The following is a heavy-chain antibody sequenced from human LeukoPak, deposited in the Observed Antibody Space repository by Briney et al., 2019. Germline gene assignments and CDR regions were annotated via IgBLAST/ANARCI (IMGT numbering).Heavy chain of an antibody. V-gene: IGHV4-31*03. D-gene: IGHD3-22*01. J-gene: IGHJ6*02. Sequence: SETLSLTCTVSGCSISSGGYYWSLIRQHPGKGLEWIGYIYYSGSTYYNPSLKSRVTISVDTSKNQFSLKLSSVTAADTAVYYCARGPSYYDSSGSYGMDVWGQGTTVTVSS. CDR2: IYYSGST. CDR3: ARGPSYYDSSGSYGMDV. CDR1: GCSISSGGYY.